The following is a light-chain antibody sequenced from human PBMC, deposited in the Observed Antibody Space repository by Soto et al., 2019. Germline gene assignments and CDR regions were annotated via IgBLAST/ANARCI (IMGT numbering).Light chain of an antibody. CDR1: SSDVGSYNF. CDR2: EVS. J-gene: IGLJ1*01. V-gene: IGLV2-14*01. CDR3: SSYTTSSSDV. Sequence: QSALTQPASVSGSPGQSITISCTGTSSDVGSYNFVSWYQQLPGTAPKLMIYEVSNRPSGVSNRFSGSKSGNTASLTISGLQAEDEADYYCSSYTTSSSDVFGSGTKVTVL.